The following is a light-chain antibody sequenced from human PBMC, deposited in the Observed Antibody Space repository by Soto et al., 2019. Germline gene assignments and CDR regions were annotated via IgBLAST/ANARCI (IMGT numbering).Light chain of an antibody. J-gene: IGLJ1*01. CDR3: QSYDSSLSGRV. CDR2: GNS. V-gene: IGLV1-40*01. Sequence: QSVLTQPPSVSGAPGQRVTISCTGSSSNIGAGYDVHWYQQLPGTAPKLLSSGNSNRPSGVPDRFSGSKSGTSASLAITGRQAEDEADYYCQSYDSSLSGRVFGTGTKLTVL. CDR1: SSNIGAGYD.